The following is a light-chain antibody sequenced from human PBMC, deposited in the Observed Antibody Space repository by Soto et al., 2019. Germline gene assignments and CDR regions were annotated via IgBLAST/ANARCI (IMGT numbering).Light chain of an antibody. V-gene: IGLV6-57*04. CDR3: QSYDSSNHVV. Sequence: KFMLTQPHSVSASPGKTVTISCTRSSGSIASNYVQWYQQRPGSAPTTVIYEDNQRPSGVPDRFSGSIDSSSNSASLTISGLKTEDEADYYCQSYDSSNHVVFGGGTKVTVL. CDR1: SGSIASNY. J-gene: IGLJ2*01. CDR2: EDN.